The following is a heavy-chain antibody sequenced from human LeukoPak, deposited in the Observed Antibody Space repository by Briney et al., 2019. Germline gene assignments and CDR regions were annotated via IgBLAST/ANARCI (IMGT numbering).Heavy chain of an antibody. D-gene: IGHD6-6*01. J-gene: IGHJ5*02. CDR2: MNPNSGNT. Sequence: ASVTVSCKASGYTFTSYDINWVRQATGQGLEWMGWMNPNSGNTGYAQKFQGRVTMTRNTSISTAYMELSSLRSEDTAVYYCARGRGWPDGSSNWFDPWGQGTLVTVSS. CDR1: GYTFTSYD. CDR3: ARGRGWPDGSSNWFDP. V-gene: IGHV1-8*01.